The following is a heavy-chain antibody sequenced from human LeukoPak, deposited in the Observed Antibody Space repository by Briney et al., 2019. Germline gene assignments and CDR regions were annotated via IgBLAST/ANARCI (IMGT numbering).Heavy chain of an antibody. CDR1: GFTFSSYW. Sequence: GGSLRLSCAASGFTFSSYWMSWVRQAPGKGLEWVANIKQDGSEKYYVDSVKGRFTISRDNAKNSLYLQMNSLRAEDTAVYYCARIPNIAAAATSFDYWGQGTLVTVSS. D-gene: IGHD6-13*01. V-gene: IGHV3-7*01. CDR2: IKQDGSEK. J-gene: IGHJ4*02. CDR3: ARIPNIAAAATSFDY.